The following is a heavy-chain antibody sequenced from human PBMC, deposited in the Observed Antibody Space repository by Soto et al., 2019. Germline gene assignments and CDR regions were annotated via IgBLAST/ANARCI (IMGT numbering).Heavy chain of an antibody. CDR3: ARVPSRGFSRAPYD. CDR2: INPSGGST. CDR1: GYTFTGYY. V-gene: IGHV1-46*01. Sequence: GASVKVSCKGSGYTFTGYYMHWLRQSPGQVLEWMGIINPSGGSTSYAQKFQGRVTMTRDTSTSTVYMELSSLRSEDTAVYYCARVPSRGFSRAPYDWGQGTLVTVSS. J-gene: IGHJ4*02. D-gene: IGHD3-10*01.